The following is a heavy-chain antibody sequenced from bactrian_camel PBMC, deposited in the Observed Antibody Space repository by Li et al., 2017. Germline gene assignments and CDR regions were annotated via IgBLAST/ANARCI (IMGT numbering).Heavy chain of an antibody. CDR1: EGTISSDC. V-gene: IGHV3S1*01. CDR2: IQPFSDAK. Sequence: VQLVESGGVSVEAGGSLRLSCAASEGTISSDCVGWFRQVPGKEREGVAIIQPFSDAKYYADSVKGRFTISRDNAKNTLYLQMNSLIAEDTALYYCTAEQMGWSWYNHWGQGTQVTVS. D-gene: IGHD5*01. J-gene: IGHJ4*01. CDR3: TAEQMGWSWYNH.